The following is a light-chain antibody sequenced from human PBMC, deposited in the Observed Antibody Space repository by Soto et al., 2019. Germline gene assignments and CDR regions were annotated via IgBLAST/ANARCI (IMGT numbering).Light chain of an antibody. V-gene: IGKV3-20*01. J-gene: IGKJ1*01. CDR1: QIVSSIY. CDR2: GAS. CDR3: QQYASSPGT. Sequence: EIVLTQSPGALSLSPGERATLSCRASQIVSSIYLAWYQQKPGQAPRLLIYGASSRATGIPDRFSGSGSGTDFTLNISRLEPEDFAVYFCQQYASSPGTFGQGTKVEIK.